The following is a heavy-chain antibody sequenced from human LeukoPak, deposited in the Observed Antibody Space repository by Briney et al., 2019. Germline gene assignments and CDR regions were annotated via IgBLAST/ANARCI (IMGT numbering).Heavy chain of an antibody. Sequence: GGSLRLSCEASGLTFSRDWMGWVRQAPGKGLEWVANIRQDGGETYYGDSVKGRFIISRDNAKNSLFLQMNRLRAEDTAVYYCARVNRLEWEELGGDAFDIWGQGTMVTVSS. D-gene: IGHD1-26*01. CDR3: ARVNRLEWEELGGDAFDI. V-gene: IGHV3-7*01. CDR1: GLTFSRDW. CDR2: IRQDGGET. J-gene: IGHJ3*02.